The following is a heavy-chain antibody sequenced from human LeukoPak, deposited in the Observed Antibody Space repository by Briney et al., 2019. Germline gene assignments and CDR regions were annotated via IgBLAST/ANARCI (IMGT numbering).Heavy chain of an antibody. Sequence: PGRSLRLSCAASGFTFDDYAMHWVRQAPGKGLEWVSGISWNSGSIGYADSVKGRFTISRDNAKNSLYLQMNSLRAEDMALYYCAKGYYCSGGSCYYFDYWGQGTLVTVSS. J-gene: IGHJ4*02. D-gene: IGHD2-15*01. CDR3: AKGYYCSGGSCYYFDY. V-gene: IGHV3-9*03. CDR1: GFTFDDYA. CDR2: ISWNSGSI.